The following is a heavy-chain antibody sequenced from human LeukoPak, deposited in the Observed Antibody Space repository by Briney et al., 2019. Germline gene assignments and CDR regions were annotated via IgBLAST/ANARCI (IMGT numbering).Heavy chain of an antibody. CDR3: ARMYYYGSADY. D-gene: IGHD3-10*01. J-gene: IGHJ4*02. CDR2: IKQDGSEK. Sequence: GGSLRLSCAASGFTFSSYWMSWVRQAPGKGLEWVANIKQDGSEKYYLDSVKGRFTISRDNAKNTLYLQMNSLRAEDTAVYYCARMYYYGSADYWGQGTLVTVSS. CDR1: GFTFSSYW. V-gene: IGHV3-7*03.